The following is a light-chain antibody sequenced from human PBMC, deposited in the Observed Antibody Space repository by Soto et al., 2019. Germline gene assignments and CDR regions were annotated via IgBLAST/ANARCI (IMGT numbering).Light chain of an antibody. Sequence: SYELTQPPSVSVAPGQTARITCGGTNIGSKSVHWYQQKPGQAPVLVVYDDSDRPSGIPERFSGSNSGNTATLTISRVEAGDEADYYCQVWDSSSDLLDFGTGTKVTVL. J-gene: IGLJ1*01. V-gene: IGLV3-21*02. CDR2: DDS. CDR3: QVWDSSSDLLD. CDR1: NIGSKS.